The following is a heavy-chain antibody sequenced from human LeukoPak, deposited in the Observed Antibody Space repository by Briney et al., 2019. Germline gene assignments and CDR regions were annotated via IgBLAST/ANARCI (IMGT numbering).Heavy chain of an antibody. D-gene: IGHD6-19*01. Sequence: SETLSLTCAVSGCSISSGYYWGWIRQPPGKGLEWIGSIYHSGSTYYNPSLKSRVTISVDTSKNQFSLKLSSVTAADTAVYYCARDQRIGYSSGWYNWYFDLWGRGTLVTVSS. CDR3: ARDQRIGYSSGWYNWYFDL. CDR2: IYHSGST. CDR1: GCSISSGYY. V-gene: IGHV4-38-2*02. J-gene: IGHJ2*01.